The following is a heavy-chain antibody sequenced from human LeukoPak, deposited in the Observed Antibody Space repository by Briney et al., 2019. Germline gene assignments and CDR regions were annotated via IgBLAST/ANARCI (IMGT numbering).Heavy chain of an antibody. D-gene: IGHD5-18*01. CDR3: ARAGYSYGTGYYFDY. CDR1: GGSIDNYY. Sequence: PSETLSLTCTVSGGSIDNYYWTWIRQTPGKGLEWIGYVYYSGSTYYNPSLKSRVTISVDTSKKQISLKVTSVTAADTAVYYCARAGYSYGTGYYFDYWGQGTLVTVSS. CDR2: VYYSGST. J-gene: IGHJ4*02. V-gene: IGHV4-59*01.